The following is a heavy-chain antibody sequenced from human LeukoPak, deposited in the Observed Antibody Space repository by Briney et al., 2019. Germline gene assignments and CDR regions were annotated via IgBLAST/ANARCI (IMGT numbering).Heavy chain of an antibody. CDR3: AKHQERSHDY. Sequence: GGSLRLSCAASGFTFSSYSMNWARQAPGKGLEWVSSISSSSSYIYYADSVKGRFTISRDNSKNIVYLQMNSLRVDDTAVYYCAKHQERSHDYWGQGTLVTVSS. J-gene: IGHJ4*02. D-gene: IGHD1-1*01. CDR1: GFTFSSYS. V-gene: IGHV3-21*04. CDR2: ISSSSSYI.